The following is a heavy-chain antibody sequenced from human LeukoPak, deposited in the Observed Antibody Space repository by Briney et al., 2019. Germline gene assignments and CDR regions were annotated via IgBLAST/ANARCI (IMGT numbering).Heavy chain of an antibody. CDR1: GGTFSSYA. D-gene: IGHD6-19*01. J-gene: IGHJ4*02. Sequence: ASVKVSCKASGGTFSSYAINWVRLAPGQGLEWMGWMNPNNGDTDYAQNFQGRVTMTRDTSMSTAYMELSSLRSEDTALYYCARGRIRYDDYSSGWFVFFEFWGQGSLVTVSS. CDR2: MNPNNGDT. CDR3: ARGRIRYDDYSSGWFVFFEF. V-gene: IGHV1-8*02.